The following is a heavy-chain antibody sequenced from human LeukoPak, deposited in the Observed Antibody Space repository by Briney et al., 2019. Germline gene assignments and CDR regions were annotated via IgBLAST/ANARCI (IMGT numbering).Heavy chain of an antibody. J-gene: IGHJ5*02. D-gene: IGHD3-22*01. CDR3: ARGYYYDNSDYA. Sequence: PGGSLRLSCAASGFTFSRYSMNWVRQAPGKGLEWVSYISGSSSIIYYADSVKGRFTISRDNAKNSLYLQMNSLGAEDTAVYYCARGYYYDNSDYAWGQGTLVTVSS. CDR1: GFTFSRYS. V-gene: IGHV3-48*04. CDR2: ISGSSSII.